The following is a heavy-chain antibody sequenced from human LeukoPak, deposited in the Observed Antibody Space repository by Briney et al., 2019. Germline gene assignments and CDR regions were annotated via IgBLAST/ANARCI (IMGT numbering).Heavy chain of an antibody. CDR2: ISWNSGSI. J-gene: IGHJ3*02. Sequence: GGSLRLSCAASGFTFDDYAMHWVRQAPGKGLEWVSGISWNSGSIGYAESVKGRFTISRDNAKNTLYLQMNSLRAEDTAVYYCAREKAATTSGAFDIWGQGTMVTVSS. V-gene: IGHV3-9*01. D-gene: IGHD1-14*01. CDR3: AREKAATTSGAFDI. CDR1: GFTFDDYA.